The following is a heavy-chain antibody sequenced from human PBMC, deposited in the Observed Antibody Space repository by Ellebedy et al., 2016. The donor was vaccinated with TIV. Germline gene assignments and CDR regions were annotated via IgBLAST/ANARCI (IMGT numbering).Heavy chain of an antibody. Sequence: MPSETLSLTCAVYGGSFSGYYWSWIRQPPGKGLEWIGEINHSGSTNYNPSLKSRVTISVDPSKKQFFLKMTSVTATDTVMDYCARAPAYGDFWGQGALVTVSS. CDR1: GGSFSGYY. J-gene: IGHJ4*02. CDR3: ARAPAYGDF. D-gene: IGHD4-17*01. V-gene: IGHV4-34*01. CDR2: INHSGST.